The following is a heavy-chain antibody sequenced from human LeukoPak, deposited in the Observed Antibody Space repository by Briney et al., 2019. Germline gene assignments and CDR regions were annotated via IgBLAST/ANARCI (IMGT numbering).Heavy chain of an antibody. Sequence: SETLSLTCTVSGGSISSGGYYWSWIRQHPGKGLEWIGYIYYSGSTYYNPSLKSRFTISVDTSKNQFSLKLSSVTAADTAVYYCARTEQQLVFDYWGQGTLVTVSS. V-gene: IGHV4-31*03. CDR2: IYYSGST. D-gene: IGHD6-13*01. CDR1: GGSISSGGYY. J-gene: IGHJ4*02. CDR3: ARTEQQLVFDY.